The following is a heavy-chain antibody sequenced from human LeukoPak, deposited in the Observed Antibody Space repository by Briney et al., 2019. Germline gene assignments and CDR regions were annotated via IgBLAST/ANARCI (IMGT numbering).Heavy chain of an antibody. D-gene: IGHD3-9*01. CDR3: ARNNRITIFPLWGGPTRNKNWLDP. Sequence: GASVKVSCKASGYTFTSYDINWVRQATGQGLEWMGWMNPNSGNTGYAQKFQGRVTMTRNTSISTAYMELSSLRSEDTAVYYCARNNRITIFPLWGGPTRNKNWLDPWGQGTLVTVSS. CDR1: GYTFTSYD. V-gene: IGHV1-8*01. CDR2: MNPNSGNT. J-gene: IGHJ5*02.